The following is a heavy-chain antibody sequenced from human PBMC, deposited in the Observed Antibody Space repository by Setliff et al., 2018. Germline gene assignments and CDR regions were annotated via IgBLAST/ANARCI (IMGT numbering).Heavy chain of an antibody. Sequence: GGSLRLSCAASGFTFSTYWMSWVRQAPGKGLEWVANIKQDGSDEDYVDSVKGRFTISRDNAKNSLFLQMESLRAEDTAMYYCARDRSGDYAFDFWGQGTLVTVSS. CDR1: GFTFSTYW. CDR3: ARDRSGDYAFDF. D-gene: IGHD4-17*01. V-gene: IGHV3-7*01. CDR2: IKQDGSDE. J-gene: IGHJ4*02.